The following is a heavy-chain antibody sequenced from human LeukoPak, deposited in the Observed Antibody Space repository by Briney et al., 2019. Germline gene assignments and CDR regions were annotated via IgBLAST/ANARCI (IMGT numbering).Heavy chain of an antibody. V-gene: IGHV4-34*01. CDR3: ARGPYSYNSSGAFDI. CDR1: GGSFSGYY. J-gene: IGHJ3*02. D-gene: IGHD3-22*01. CDR2: INHSGST. Sequence: SETLSLTCAVYGGSFSGYYWSWIRQPPGKGLEWIGEINHSGSTNYNPSLKSRVTISVDTSKNQFSLKLSSVTAADTAVYFCARGPYSYNSSGAFDIWGQGTMVTVSS.